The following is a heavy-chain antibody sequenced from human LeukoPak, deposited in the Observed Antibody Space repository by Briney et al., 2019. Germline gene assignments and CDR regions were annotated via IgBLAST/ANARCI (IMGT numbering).Heavy chain of an antibody. J-gene: IGHJ5*02. Sequence: SETLSLTCTVSGDSISSYYWSWIRQPPGKGLEWIGYIYYSGSTNYNPSLKSRVTISVDTSKNQFSLKLSSVTAADTAVYYCARFYYDSSRYPNWFDPWGKGTLVTVSS. D-gene: IGHD3-22*01. CDR3: ARFYYDSSRYPNWFDP. CDR1: GDSISSYY. V-gene: IGHV4-59*08. CDR2: IYYSGST.